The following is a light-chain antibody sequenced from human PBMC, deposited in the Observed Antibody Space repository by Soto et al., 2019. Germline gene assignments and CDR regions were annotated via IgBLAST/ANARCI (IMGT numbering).Light chain of an antibody. J-gene: IGKJ1*01. Sequence: EIVLAQSPGTLSLSPGERATLSCRASQTISSRYLTWYQQKSGQVPRLLIYGASSRATGIPDRFSGSGSGTDSTLTISRLEPEDVAVYYCQHPGNSHGTFGQGTKVEIK. CDR2: GAS. CDR1: QTISSRY. V-gene: IGKV3-20*01. CDR3: QHPGNSHGT.